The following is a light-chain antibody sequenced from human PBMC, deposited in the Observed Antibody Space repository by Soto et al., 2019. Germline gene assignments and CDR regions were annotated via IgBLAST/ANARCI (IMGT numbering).Light chain of an antibody. CDR3: QHMAT. J-gene: IGKJ1*01. CDR1: QTISSS. Sequence: DLQMTQSPSTLSASVGDRVTITCRASQTISSSLAWYQQKPGKAPKPLIYRASSLESGVPSRFSGSGSGTESTLTISSLQPDDFATYFCQHMATFGQGTKVEIK. CDR2: RAS. V-gene: IGKV1-5*03.